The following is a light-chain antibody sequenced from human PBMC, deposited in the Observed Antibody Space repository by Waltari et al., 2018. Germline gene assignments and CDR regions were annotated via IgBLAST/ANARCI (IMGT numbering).Light chain of an antibody. CDR3: SSYGDSNYYV. V-gene: IGLV2-8*01. Sequence: QSALTQPPSASGSPGQSVTIPCTGTSSDVGDYNYVSWYQQHPGKAPKLIIYDGIKRPSRVPGRIAVSKTGHSAALTVCGLHAEDEGEYYCSSYGDSNYYVFGTGTKVSVL. CDR1: SSDVGDYNY. J-gene: IGLJ1*01. CDR2: DGI.